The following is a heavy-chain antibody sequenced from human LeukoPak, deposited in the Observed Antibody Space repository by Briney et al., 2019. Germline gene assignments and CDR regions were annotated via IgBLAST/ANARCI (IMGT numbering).Heavy chain of an antibody. Sequence: SGPTLVNPIETLTLTCTFSGFSLSTTGVGVGWIRQPPGKALEWLALIYWDDDKRYSPSLKSRLTNTKVTSTNQVVLAMTNMDPVDTGTYYWAHRRGGYNWNHGDFDYWGQGTLVTVSS. J-gene: IGHJ4*02. V-gene: IGHV2-5*02. CDR1: GFSLSTTGVG. D-gene: IGHD1-14*01. CDR3: AHRRGGYNWNHGDFDY. CDR2: IYWDDDK.